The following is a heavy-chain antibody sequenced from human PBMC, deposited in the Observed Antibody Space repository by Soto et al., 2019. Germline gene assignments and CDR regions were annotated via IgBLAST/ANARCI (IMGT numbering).Heavy chain of an antibody. CDR3: ARSSGSYNWFDP. D-gene: IGHD6-25*01. CDR1: GGSISSGGYY. CDR2: LYYSGST. J-gene: IGHJ5*02. V-gene: IGHV4-31*03. Sequence: PSETLSLTCTVSGGSISSGGYYLSWIRQHPGKGLEWIGYLYYSGSTYYNPSLKSRVTISVETSKNQFSLKLSSVTAADTAVYYCARSSGSYNWFDPWGQGTLVTVSS.